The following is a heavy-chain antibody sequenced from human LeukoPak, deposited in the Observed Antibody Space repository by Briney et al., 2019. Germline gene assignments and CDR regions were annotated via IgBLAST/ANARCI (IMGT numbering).Heavy chain of an antibody. J-gene: IGHJ3*02. CDR2: ISYDGSNK. V-gene: IGHV3-30-3*01. Sequence: GGSLRLSCTASGFTFSSYAMSWVRQAPGKGLEWVAVISYDGSNKYYADSVKGRFTISRDNAKNSLYLQMNSLRAEDTAVYYCARDRGYSYDYGLMNAFDIWGQGTMVTVSS. CDR3: ARDRGYSYDYGLMNAFDI. D-gene: IGHD5-18*01. CDR1: GFTFSSYA.